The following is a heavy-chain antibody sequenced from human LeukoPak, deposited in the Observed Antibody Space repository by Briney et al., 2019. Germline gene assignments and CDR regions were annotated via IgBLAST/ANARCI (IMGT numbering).Heavy chain of an antibody. V-gene: IGHV3-33*05. Sequence: GGSLRLSCAASGFNFSTYGIHWARQAPGKGLEWVAFISNDGNNEYYSDSAKGRFTISRDNSKNTLYLQMNSLRAEDTAVYYCTRDLNSGGSCWGQGTLVTVSS. CDR2: ISNDGNNE. J-gene: IGHJ4*02. D-gene: IGHD2-15*01. CDR1: GFNFSTYG. CDR3: TRDLNSGGSC.